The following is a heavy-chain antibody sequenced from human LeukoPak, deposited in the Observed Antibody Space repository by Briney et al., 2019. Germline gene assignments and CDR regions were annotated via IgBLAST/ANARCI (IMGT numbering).Heavy chain of an antibody. V-gene: IGHV3-11*04. Sequence: PGGSLRLSCAASGFTFSDYYMSWIRQAPGKGLEWVSYISSSGSTIYYADSVKGRFTISRDNAKNSLYLQMNSLRAEDTAVYYCARELSDGYYYYYMDVWGKGTTVTISS. CDR3: ARELSDGYYYYYMDV. J-gene: IGHJ6*03. CDR1: GFTFSDYY. D-gene: IGHD3-16*02. CDR2: ISSSGSTI.